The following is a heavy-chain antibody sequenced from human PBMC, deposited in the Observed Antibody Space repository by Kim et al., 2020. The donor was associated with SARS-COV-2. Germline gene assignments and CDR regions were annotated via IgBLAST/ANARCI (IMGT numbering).Heavy chain of an antibody. D-gene: IGHD3-3*01. CDR1: GGSISSSSYY. Sequence: SETLSLTCTVSGGSISSSSYYWGWIRQPPGKGLEWIGSIYYSGSTYYNPSLKSRVTISVDTSKNQFSLKLSSVTAADTAVYYCARLDFWSGYYFDYWGQGTLVTVSS. J-gene: IGHJ4*02. CDR3: ARLDFWSGYYFDY. CDR2: IYYSGST. V-gene: IGHV4-39*01.